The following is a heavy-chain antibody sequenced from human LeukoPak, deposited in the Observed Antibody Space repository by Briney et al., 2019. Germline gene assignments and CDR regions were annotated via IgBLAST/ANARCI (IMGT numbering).Heavy chain of an antibody. V-gene: IGHV5-51*01. CDR1: GYSFTNYW. D-gene: IGHD2/OR15-2a*01. CDR2: ISPGDSDT. CDR3: ARLASMNSFDI. Sequence: GESLKISCKGSGYSFTNYWIGWVRQMPGKGLEWMGIISPGDSDTTYSPSFQGQVTISADKSSTTAYLQWSSLKASDTAMYYCARLASMNSFDIWGQGTMVTVSS. J-gene: IGHJ3*02.